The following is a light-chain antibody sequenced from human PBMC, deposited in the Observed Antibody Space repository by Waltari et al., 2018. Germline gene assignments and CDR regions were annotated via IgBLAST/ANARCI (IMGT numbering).Light chain of an antibody. Sequence: DIVMTQSPLSLPVTPGEPASISCRSSQSLLYSNGYNYLDWYLQKPGQSPQLLIYLGSNRASGVPDMFSGSGTGTDFTLKISRVEAEDVGVYYCMQALQTSYTFGQGTKLEIK. V-gene: IGKV2-28*01. CDR3: MQALQTSYT. CDR1: QSLLYSNGYNY. J-gene: IGKJ2*01. CDR2: LGS.